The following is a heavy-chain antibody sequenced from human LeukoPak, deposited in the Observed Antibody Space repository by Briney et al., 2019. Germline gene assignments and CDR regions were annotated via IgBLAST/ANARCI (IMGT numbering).Heavy chain of an antibody. CDR3: AREGSMTTRPFVSIDY. V-gene: IGHV4-4*07. Sequence: TSETLSLTCTVSGGSIRTYYWSWIRQPAGKALEWIGRIHTSGSTDYSPSLESRVSMSVDTSKNQFSLKLRSVTAADTAVYYCAREGSMTTRPFVSIDYWGQGTLVTVSS. J-gene: IGHJ4*02. D-gene: IGHD6-6*01. CDR2: IHTSGST. CDR1: GGSIRTYY.